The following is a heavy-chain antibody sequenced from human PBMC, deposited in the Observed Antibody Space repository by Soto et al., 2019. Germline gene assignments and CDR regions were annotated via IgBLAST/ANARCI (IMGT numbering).Heavy chain of an antibody. J-gene: IGHJ6*02. Sequence: TSETLSLTCTVYGGSVSSATHYCSWIRHSAGRGLEWIGYIYNSAITKYNATLKSRVTISVATSKNQFSLKLISVTAADTAVYFCASSPNYDFLGVEPYYNGMDVWGPGTTVTVSS. CDR1: GGSVSSATHY. CDR2: IYNSAIT. D-gene: IGHD3-3*01. V-gene: IGHV4-61*01. CDR3: ASSPNYDFLGVEPYYNGMDV.